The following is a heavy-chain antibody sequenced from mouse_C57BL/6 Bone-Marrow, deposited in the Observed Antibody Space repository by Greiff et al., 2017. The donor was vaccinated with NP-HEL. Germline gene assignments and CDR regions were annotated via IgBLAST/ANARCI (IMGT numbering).Heavy chain of an antibody. V-gene: IGHV14-2*01. D-gene: IGHD1-1*02. CDR3: ARSGCIYGDY. Sequence: EVKLVESGAELVKPGASVKLSCTASGFNIKDYYMHWVKQRTEQGLEWIGRIDPEDGETKYAPKFPGKATITADTSSNTAYLQLSSLTSEDTAVYYCARSGCIYGDYWGQGTTLTVSS. CDR2: IDPEDGET. J-gene: IGHJ2*01. CDR1: GFNIKDYY.